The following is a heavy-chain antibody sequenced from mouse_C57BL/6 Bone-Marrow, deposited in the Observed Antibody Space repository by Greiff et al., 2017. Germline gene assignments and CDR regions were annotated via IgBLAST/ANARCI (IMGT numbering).Heavy chain of an antibody. D-gene: IGHD1-1*01. Sequence: EVKLMESGAELVRPGASVKLSCTASGFNIKDDYMHWVKQRPEQGLEWIGWIDPENGATEYASKFQGKATITADTSSNTAYLQLSSLTSEDTAVFYCTDYYGSSGAYWGQGTLVTVSA. J-gene: IGHJ3*01. CDR2: IDPENGAT. CDR3: TDYYGSSGAY. CDR1: GFNIKDDY. V-gene: IGHV14-4*01.